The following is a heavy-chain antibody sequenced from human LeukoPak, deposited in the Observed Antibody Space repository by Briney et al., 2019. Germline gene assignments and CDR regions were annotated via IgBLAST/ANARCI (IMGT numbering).Heavy chain of an antibody. CDR2: ISSSSSYI. Sequence: GGSLRLSCAASGFTFSSYSMNWVRQAPGKGLEWVSSISSSSSYIYYADSVKGRFTISRDNAKNSLYLQMNSLRAEDTAVYYCARTMVRDLMVGWFDPWGQGTLVTVSS. CDR1: GFTFSSYS. J-gene: IGHJ5*02. V-gene: IGHV3-21*04. D-gene: IGHD3-10*01. CDR3: ARTMVRDLMVGWFDP.